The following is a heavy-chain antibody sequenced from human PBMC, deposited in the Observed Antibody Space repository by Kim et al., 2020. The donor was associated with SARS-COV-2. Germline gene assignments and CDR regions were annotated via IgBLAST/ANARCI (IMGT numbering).Heavy chain of an antibody. D-gene: IGHD6-19*01. V-gene: IGHV3-23*01. CDR2: ISGSGGST. Sequence: GGSLRLSCAASGFTFSSYAMSWVRQAPGKGLEWVSAISGSGGSTYYADSVKGRFTISRDNSKNTLYLQMNSLRAEDTAVYYCAKYRAVAGTGMTGYYYGMDVWGQGTTVTVSS. J-gene: IGHJ6*02. CDR1: GFTFSSYA. CDR3: AKYRAVAGTGMTGYYYGMDV.